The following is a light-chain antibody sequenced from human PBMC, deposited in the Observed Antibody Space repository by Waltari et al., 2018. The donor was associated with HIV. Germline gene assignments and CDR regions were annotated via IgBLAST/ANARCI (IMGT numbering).Light chain of an antibody. CDR3: SSYGDSLRVL. CDR2: EVT. CDR1: SSDIGAYDS. V-gene: IGLV2-8*01. J-gene: IGLJ3*02. Sequence: QSALTQPPSASGSLGQSVTLSCTGSSSDIGAYDSVSWFQQHPRSAPNLLLYEVTRRPSTVSDRFSGSRSGSTAFLTVAGLQPDDEATYFCSSYGDSLRVLFGGGTNVTVL.